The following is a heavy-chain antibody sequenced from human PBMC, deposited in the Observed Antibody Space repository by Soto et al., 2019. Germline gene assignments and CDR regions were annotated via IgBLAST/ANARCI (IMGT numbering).Heavy chain of an antibody. V-gene: IGHV3-74*01. CDR2: INSDESSR. CDR1: GFTFSIYW. Sequence: EVQLVESGGDLVQPGGSLSLSCVASGFTFSIYWMHWVRQAPGKGLEWVSRINSDESSRAYADSVKGRFISSRDNDKNSLSLEMNSLRAEDTAVYYCARGIDFYFDLWGRGTLVTVSS. J-gene: IGHJ2*01. CDR3: ARGIDFYFDL.